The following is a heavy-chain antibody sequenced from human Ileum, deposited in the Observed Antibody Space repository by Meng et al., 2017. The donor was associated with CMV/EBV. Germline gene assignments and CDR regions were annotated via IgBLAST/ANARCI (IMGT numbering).Heavy chain of an antibody. CDR2: IRFDGSNT. CDR1: GFIFSDYG. V-gene: IGHV3-30*02. Sequence: GESLKISCAASGFIFSDYGMHWVRQAPGEGLEWVAFIRFDGSNTYHSDSVKCRFTISRDNSRNTLYLEMNIMKTEDTAIYYCAKDWANNYDKGGHYHLEYWGQGTLVTVSS. J-gene: IGHJ4*01. CDR3: AKDWANNYDKGGHYHLEY. D-gene: IGHD3-9*01.